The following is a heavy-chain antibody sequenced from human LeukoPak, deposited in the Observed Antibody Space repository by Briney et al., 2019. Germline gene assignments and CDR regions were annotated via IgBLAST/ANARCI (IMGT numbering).Heavy chain of an antibody. CDR1: GYSIGSRYY. CDR3: ARARPYYYDSSGYPRGAFDI. CDR2: IYQSGST. Sequence: SETLSLTCTVSGYSIGSRYYWGWIRQSPGKGLEWIGSIYQSGSTYYNPSLKSRVTISVDTSKNQFSLKLSSVTAADTAVYYCARARPYYYDSSGYPRGAFDIWGQGTMVTVSS. J-gene: IGHJ3*02. V-gene: IGHV4-38-2*02. D-gene: IGHD3-22*01.